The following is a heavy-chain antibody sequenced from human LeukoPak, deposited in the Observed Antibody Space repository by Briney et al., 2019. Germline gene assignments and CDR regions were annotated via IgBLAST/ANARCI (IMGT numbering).Heavy chain of an antibody. CDR2: ISGSGGST. D-gene: IGHD3-22*01. CDR3: AKDMAPRTYYYDSSGYNS. V-gene: IGHV3-23*01. J-gene: IGHJ4*02. Sequence: GGSLRLSCAASGFTFSSYAMSWVRQAPGKGLEWVSAISGSGGSTYYADSVKGRFTISRDNSKSTLYLQMNRLRAEDTALYYCAKDMAPRTYYYDSSGYNSWGQGTLVTVSS. CDR1: GFTFSSYA.